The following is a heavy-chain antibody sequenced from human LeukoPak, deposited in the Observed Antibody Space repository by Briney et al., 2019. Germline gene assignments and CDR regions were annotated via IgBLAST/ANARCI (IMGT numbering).Heavy chain of an antibody. CDR2: IKQDGSEK. D-gene: IGHD6-19*01. V-gene: IGHV3-7*03. Sequence: GGSLRLSCAASGFTFSDYWMSWVRQAPGKGLEWVANIKQDGSEKYYVDSVKGRLTISRDNAKNSLYLQMNSLRAEDTAVYYCARSPQWLVSNFGYWGQGTLVTVSS. CDR1: GFTFSDYW. J-gene: IGHJ4*02. CDR3: ARSPQWLVSNFGY.